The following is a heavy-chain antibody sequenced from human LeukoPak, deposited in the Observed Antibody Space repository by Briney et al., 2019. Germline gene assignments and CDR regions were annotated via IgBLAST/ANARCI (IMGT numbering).Heavy chain of an antibody. V-gene: IGHV3-33*01. CDR3: ARSRPGYNWSDGGPFDY. J-gene: IGHJ4*02. D-gene: IGHD1-20*01. CDR2: IWYDGSNK. CDR1: GFTFSSYG. Sequence: GGSLRLSCAASGFTFSSYGMHWVRQAPGKGLEWVAVIWYDGSNKYYADSVKGRFTISRDNSKNTLYLQMNSLRAEDTAVYYCARSRPGYNWSDGGPFDYWGQGTLVTVSS.